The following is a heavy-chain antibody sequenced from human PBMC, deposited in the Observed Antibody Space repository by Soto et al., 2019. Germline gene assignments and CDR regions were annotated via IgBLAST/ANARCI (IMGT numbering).Heavy chain of an antibody. J-gene: IGHJ4*02. CDR3: ASTSNTVTTATHFDY. D-gene: IGHD4-17*01. V-gene: IGHV1-69*01. CDR2: IIPIFGTA. Sequence: VEVSFKDSLRIFGSYAISWVRQAHGQGLEWMGGIIPIFGTANYAQKFQGRVTITADESTSTAYMELSSLRSEDTAVYYCASTSNTVTTATHFDYWGQGTRVTGSS. CDR1: LRIFGSYA.